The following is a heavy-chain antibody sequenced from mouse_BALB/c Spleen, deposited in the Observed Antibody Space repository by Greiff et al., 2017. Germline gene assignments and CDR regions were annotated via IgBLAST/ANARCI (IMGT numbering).Heavy chain of an antibody. V-gene: IGHV1-7*01. CDR2: INPSTGYT. CDR1: GYTFTSYW. J-gene: IGHJ4*01. Sequence: VQLQQSGAELAKPGASVKMSCKASGYTFTSYWMHWVKQRPGQGLEWIGYINPSTGYTEYNQKFKDKATLTADKSSSTAYMQLSSLTSEDSAVYYCGYAMDYWGQGTSVTVSS. CDR3: GYAMDY.